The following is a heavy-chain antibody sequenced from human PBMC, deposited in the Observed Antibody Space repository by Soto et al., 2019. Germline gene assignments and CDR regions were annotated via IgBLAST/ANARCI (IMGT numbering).Heavy chain of an antibody. Sequence: PSETLSLTCTVSGGSISSSIYHWGWIRQPPGKGLEWIGNSHYSGSAYYNPSLKSRVTISVDTSKNQVSLKLSSVTAADTAVYYCARTANWLDPWGQATLVTVSS. V-gene: IGHV4-39*01. CDR3: ARTANWLDP. CDR2: SHYSGSA. CDR1: GGSISSSIYH. J-gene: IGHJ5*02.